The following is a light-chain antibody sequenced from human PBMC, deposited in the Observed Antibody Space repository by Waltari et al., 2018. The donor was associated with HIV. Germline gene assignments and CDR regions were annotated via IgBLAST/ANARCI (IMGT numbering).Light chain of an antibody. CDR1: SSNIGSNY. V-gene: IGLV1-47*01. J-gene: IGLJ2*01. Sequence: QSVLTQSPSASGTPGQRVTISCSGSSSNIGSNYVYWYQQLPGTAPKLLIYRNNQRPSGVPNRFSGSKSGNSASLAISGLRSEDEAHYYCATWTDSLSGVVFGGGTKLRVL. CDR3: ATWTDSLSGVV. CDR2: RNN.